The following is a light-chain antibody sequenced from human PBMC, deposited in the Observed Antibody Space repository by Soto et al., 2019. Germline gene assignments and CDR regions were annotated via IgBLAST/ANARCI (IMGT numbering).Light chain of an antibody. CDR1: SSNIGINT. CDR2: SNN. CDR3: AAWDDSLNAYV. Sequence: QLVLTQPPSASGTPGQRVTISCSGSSSNIGINTVNWYQQLPGTAPKLLIYSNNQRPSGVPDRFSGSKSGTSASLASSGLQSEDEADYYCAAWDDSLNAYVFGSGTKLTVL. J-gene: IGLJ1*01. V-gene: IGLV1-44*01.